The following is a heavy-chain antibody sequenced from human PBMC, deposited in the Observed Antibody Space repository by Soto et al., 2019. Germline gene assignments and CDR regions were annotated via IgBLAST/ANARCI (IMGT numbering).Heavy chain of an antibody. D-gene: IGHD2-15*01. CDR1: GFSLSTSGVG. J-gene: IGHJ6*02. V-gene: IGHV2-5*02. CDR2: IYWDDDK. CDR3: THVLVVVANYGMDV. Sequence: QITLKESGPTLVKPTQTITLTCTFSGFSLSTSGVGVGWIRQPPGKALEWLALIYWDDDKRYSPSLTSRLTITKDTSKNQVVLTMTYMDPVDTATYYCTHVLVVVANYGMDVWGQGTTVTVSS.